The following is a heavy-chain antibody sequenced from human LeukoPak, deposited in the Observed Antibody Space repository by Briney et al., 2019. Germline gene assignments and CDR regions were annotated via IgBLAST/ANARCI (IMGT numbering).Heavy chain of an antibody. CDR3: ARAKTSSRMLMRDY. V-gene: IGHV1-18*01. Sequence: RASVKVSCKASGYTFTSYGISWVRQAPGQGLEWMGWISAYNGNTNYAQKFQGRVTMTRDTSTSTVYMELSSLRSEDTAVYYCARAKTSSRMLMRDYWGQGTLVTVSS. J-gene: IGHJ4*02. CDR2: ISAYNGNT. CDR1: GYTFTSYG. D-gene: IGHD6-13*01.